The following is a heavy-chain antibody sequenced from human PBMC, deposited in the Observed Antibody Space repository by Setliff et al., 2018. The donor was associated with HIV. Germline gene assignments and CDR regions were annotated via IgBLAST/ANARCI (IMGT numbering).Heavy chain of an antibody. D-gene: IGHD3-22*01. CDR2: ISVGTGDS. Sequence: ASVKVSCKASGYTFIHYDIHWVRQAPGQGLEWVGRISVGTGDSKHSPKSQGRVAITRDSSANTAYMELTSLRSEDTAVYSCASPMFYDGTVVWGQGTLVTVSS. V-gene: IGHV1-3*01. J-gene: IGHJ4*02. CDR1: GYTFIHYD. CDR3: ASPMFYDGTVV.